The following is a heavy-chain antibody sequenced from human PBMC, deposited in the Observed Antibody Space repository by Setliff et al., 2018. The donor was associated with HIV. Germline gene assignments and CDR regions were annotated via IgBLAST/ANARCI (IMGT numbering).Heavy chain of an antibody. CDR3: TRDTGYILSGYRPHWYFDL. D-gene: IGHD3-9*01. J-gene: IGHJ2*01. Sequence: SETLSLTCTSSGDSISSGNYYWSWIRQPAGKGLEWIERIYSTGSTNYNPSLKSRVTISSDTSKNLFSLKLTTVTAADAAVYYCTRDTGYILSGYRPHWYFDLWGRGTLVTVSS. CDR2: IYSTGST. CDR1: GDSISSGNYY. V-gene: IGHV4-61*02.